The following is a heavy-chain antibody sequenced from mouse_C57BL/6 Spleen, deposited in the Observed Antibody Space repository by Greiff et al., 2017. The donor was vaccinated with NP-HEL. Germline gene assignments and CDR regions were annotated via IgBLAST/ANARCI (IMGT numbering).Heavy chain of an antibody. CDR2: LDPAHGTP. V-gene: IGHV14-3*01. Sequence: EVQLQQSVAELVRPGASVKLSCTASGFTITNTYLHWVKQRPEQGLEWIGMLDPAHGTPKSAPNFPGKAPLHAYPSSNTAYLQLSRLTSEDTAIYYCARLGQLRLLPYAMDYWGQGTSVTAAS. CDR3: ARLGQLRLLPYAMDY. D-gene: IGHD3-2*02. CDR1: GFTITNTY. J-gene: IGHJ4*01.